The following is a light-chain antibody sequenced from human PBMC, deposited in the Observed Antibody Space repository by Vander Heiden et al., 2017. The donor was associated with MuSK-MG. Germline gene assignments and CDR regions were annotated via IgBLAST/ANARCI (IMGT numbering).Light chain of an antibody. CDR1: QSLNSC. V-gene: IGKV1-5*03. J-gene: IGKJ1*01. Sequence: DIQVTQSSSSLSASVGDRLTITCRASQSLNSCLAWYQKTPGTATKFVIYKASGLESGVPSRFSGSGSGTEYTLTISSLQPDDFGTYYCQQDKSLPWTFGQGTKVEI. CDR3: QQDKSLPWT. CDR2: KAS.